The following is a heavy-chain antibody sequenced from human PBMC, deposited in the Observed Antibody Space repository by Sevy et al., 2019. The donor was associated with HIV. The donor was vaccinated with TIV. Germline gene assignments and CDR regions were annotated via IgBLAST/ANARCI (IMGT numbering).Heavy chain of an antibody. CDR2: ISYSGNT. Sequence: SETLSLTCTVSGCSVTSGNYYWTWIRQPPGKGLEWIGNISYSGNTKYNPSLKSRVIISVDTSKTQFSLTLSSVTAADTAVYYCARVREAIYYFGMDVWGQGTTVTVSS. CDR3: ARVREAIYYFGMDV. CDR1: GCSVTSGNYY. V-gene: IGHV4-61*01. J-gene: IGHJ6*02.